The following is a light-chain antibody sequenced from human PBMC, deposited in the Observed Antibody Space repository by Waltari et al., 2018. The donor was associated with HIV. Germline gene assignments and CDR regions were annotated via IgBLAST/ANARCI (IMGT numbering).Light chain of an antibody. CDR1: QSVSDN. J-gene: IGKJ2*01. CDR2: GAS. Sequence: EIVMTQSPATLSVSPGARAPLHFKATQSVSDNLAWYQQKPGQPPRLLIYGASTRATDIPARFSGSGSGTEFTLTISSLHYEDFAVYHCQQYNNWPRTFGQGTKLETK. V-gene: IGKV3-15*01. CDR3: QQYNNWPRT.